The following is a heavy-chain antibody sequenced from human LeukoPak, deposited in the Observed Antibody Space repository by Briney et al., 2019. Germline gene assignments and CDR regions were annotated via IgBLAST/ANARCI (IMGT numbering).Heavy chain of an antibody. Sequence: PGGSLRLSCSASGFTFSSYAMHWVRQAPGKGLEWVAVISYDGSNKYYADSVKGRFTISRDNSKNTLYLQMNSLRAEDTAVYYCAREGFGELSHFDYWGQGTLVTVSS. CDR1: GFTFSSYA. D-gene: IGHD3-10*01. CDR3: AREGFGELSHFDY. J-gene: IGHJ4*02. V-gene: IGHV3-30-3*01. CDR2: ISYDGSNK.